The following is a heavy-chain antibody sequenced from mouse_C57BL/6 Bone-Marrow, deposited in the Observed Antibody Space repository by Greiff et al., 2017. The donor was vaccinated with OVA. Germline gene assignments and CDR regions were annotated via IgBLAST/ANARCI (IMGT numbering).Heavy chain of an antibody. CDR1: GYTFTSYG. CDR3: ASPTTVVAPFDY. V-gene: IGHV1-81*01. Sequence: VKLVESGAELARPGASVKLSCKASGYTFTSYGISWVKQRTGQGLEWIGEIYPRSGNTYYNEKFKGKATLTADKSSSTAYMELRSLTSEDSAVYFCASPTTVVAPFDYWGQGTTLTVSS. D-gene: IGHD1-1*01. CDR2: IYPRSGNT. J-gene: IGHJ2*01.